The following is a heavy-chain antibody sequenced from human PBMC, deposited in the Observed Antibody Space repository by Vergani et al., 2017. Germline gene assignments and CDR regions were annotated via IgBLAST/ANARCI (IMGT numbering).Heavy chain of an antibody. CDR1: GGSISSGGYY. CDR2: IYYSGST. CDR3: ARGVVGGRYCSGGSCYHTNYYYYMDV. Sequence: QVQLQESGPGLVKPSQTLSLTCTVSGGSISSGGYYWSWIRQHPGKGLEWIGYIYYSGSTYYNPSLKSRVTISVDTSKNQFSLKLSSVTAADTAVYYCARGVVGGRYCSGGSCYHTNYYYYMDVWGKGP. V-gene: IGHV4-31*03. J-gene: IGHJ6*03. D-gene: IGHD2-15*01.